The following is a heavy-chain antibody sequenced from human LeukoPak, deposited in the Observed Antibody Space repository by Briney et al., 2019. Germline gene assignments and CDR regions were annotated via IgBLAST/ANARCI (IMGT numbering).Heavy chain of an antibody. CDR3: ARVASGYYHYYYYYMDV. CDR1: GGTFISYT. CDR2: IIPIFGTA. V-gene: IGHV1-69*05. Sequence: ASVKVSCKASGGTFISYTISWVRQAPGRELEWMGGIIPIFGTANYAQKFQGRVTITTDESTSTAYMELSSLRSEDTAVYYCARVASGYYHYYYYYMDVWGKGTTVIVSS. D-gene: IGHD3-22*01. J-gene: IGHJ6*03.